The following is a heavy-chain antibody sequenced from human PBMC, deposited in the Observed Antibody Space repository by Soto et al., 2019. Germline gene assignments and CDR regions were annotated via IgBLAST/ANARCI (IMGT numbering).Heavy chain of an antibody. CDR3: AREAAVAGTAFDH. Sequence: QVQLAQSGAEVKKPGASVKVSCKASGYPSTSYYLHWVRQAPGQGPEWMGRINVSDGSTRYAQNFQGRVTMTRDTSTTTVYMELSPLRSDDTAVYYCAREAAVAGTAFDHWGQGTLFTVSS. V-gene: IGHV1-46*01. CDR2: INVSDGST. D-gene: IGHD6-19*01. CDR1: GYPSTSYY. J-gene: IGHJ5*02.